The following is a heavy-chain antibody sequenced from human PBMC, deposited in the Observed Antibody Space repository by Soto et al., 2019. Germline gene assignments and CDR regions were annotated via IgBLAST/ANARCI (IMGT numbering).Heavy chain of an antibody. CDR3: AKTSTMVRGVINAYYYYGLDV. CDR1: GFTFSSYG. Sequence: GGSLRLSCAASGFTFSSYGMHWVRQAPGKGLEWVAVISYDGSNKYYADSVKGRFPISRYISKNTLYLKMNSLRPEDPALYYCAKTSTMVRGVINAYYYYGLDVWGRGTTVTVSS. CDR2: ISYDGSNK. D-gene: IGHD3-10*01. V-gene: IGHV3-30*18. J-gene: IGHJ6*02.